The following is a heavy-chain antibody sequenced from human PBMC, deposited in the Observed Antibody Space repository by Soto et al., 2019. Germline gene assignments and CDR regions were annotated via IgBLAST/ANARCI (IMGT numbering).Heavy chain of an antibody. Sequence: QVQMVQYGAEVKKPGASVKVSCKDSGYTFTNFGISWVRQAPGQGLEWMGWIRAYNGNTNYAQKFQGRVTMTTDTSTSTGYMKVRSMRFGYTAAYYCAIGRAPIAYWGQGPLFPGS. J-gene: IGHJ4*02. CDR3: AIGRAPIAY. V-gene: IGHV1-18*01. CDR2: IRAYNGNT. CDR1: GYTFTNFG. D-gene: IGHD1-26*01.